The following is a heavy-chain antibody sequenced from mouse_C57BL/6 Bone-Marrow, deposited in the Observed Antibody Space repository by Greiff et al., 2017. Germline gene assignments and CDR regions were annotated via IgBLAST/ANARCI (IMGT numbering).Heavy chain of an antibody. Sequence: VQLQQSGAELVRPGASVKLSCTASGFNIKDDYMHWVKQRPEQGLEWIGWIDPENGDTEYASKFQGKATITADTSSNTAYLQLSSLTSEDTAVYCCTTFYYGSSYAYGGQGTLVTVSA. D-gene: IGHD1-1*01. V-gene: IGHV14-4*01. CDR3: TTFYYGSSYAY. CDR2: IDPENGDT. J-gene: IGHJ3*01. CDR1: GFNIKDDY.